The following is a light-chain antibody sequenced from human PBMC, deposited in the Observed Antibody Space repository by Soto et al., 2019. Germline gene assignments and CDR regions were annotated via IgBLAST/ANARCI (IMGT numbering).Light chain of an antibody. Sequence: DIPMTQSPSTLSASVGDRVTITCRASQSISSWLAWYQQKPGKAPKLLIYKASSLESGVPSRFSGSGSGTEFTLTISSLQPDDVATYYCQQYNSYPYTFGQGTKLEIK. CDR1: QSISSW. J-gene: IGKJ2*01. CDR3: QQYNSYPYT. CDR2: KAS. V-gene: IGKV1-5*03.